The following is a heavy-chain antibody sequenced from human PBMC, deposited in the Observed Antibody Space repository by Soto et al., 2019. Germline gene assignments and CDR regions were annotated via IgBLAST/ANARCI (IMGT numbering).Heavy chain of an antibody. CDR1: CGSISTYF. CDR3: VRDRGEWGQGMDV. Sequence: PSETLSLTCTFSCGSISTYFWTWVRQTPGKGLEWIGSIYKSRSTSYNPSLENRLTISVETSKNQFSLKLTSVTPVDTAIYYCVRDRGEWGQGMDVWGPGTTVTVSS. CDR2: IYKSRST. V-gene: IGHV4-59*01. D-gene: IGHD3-10*01. J-gene: IGHJ6*02.